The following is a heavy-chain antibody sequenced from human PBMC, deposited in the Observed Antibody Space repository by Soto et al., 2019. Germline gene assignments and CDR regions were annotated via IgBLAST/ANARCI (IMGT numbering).Heavy chain of an antibody. Sequence: QVQLRESGPGVVKPSQTLSLNCHVSSGSVTSGRFFWSWVRQQPGKGLEWIGHIYYSGNTHYNPSLESRVAMSVDISQNQLSLTLTGVTPADSAVYYCARSLPGGTILYMDVWGAGTPVTVSS. J-gene: IGHJ6*03. CDR2: IYYSGNT. CDR3: ARSLPGGTILYMDV. V-gene: IGHV4-31*02. CDR1: SGSVTSGRFF. D-gene: IGHD2-2*01.